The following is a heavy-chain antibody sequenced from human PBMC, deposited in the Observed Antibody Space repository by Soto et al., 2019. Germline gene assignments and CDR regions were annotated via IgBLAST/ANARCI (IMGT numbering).Heavy chain of an antibody. Sequence: PSQTLSLTGAISGDRLFSNSAAWNWIRQSPARGLEWLGRTYYRSKWYNDYAVSVKSRIMINPDASKNLFSLQLNSVTPEDTAVYYCARAERYNYAYSLDSWGQGTLVTVSS. CDR2: TYYRSKWYN. J-gene: IGHJ4*02. D-gene: IGHD5-18*01. CDR1: GDRLFSNSAA. CDR3: ARAERYNYAYSLDS. V-gene: IGHV6-1*01.